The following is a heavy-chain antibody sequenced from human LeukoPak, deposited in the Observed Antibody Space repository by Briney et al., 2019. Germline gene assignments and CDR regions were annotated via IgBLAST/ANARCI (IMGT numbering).Heavy chain of an antibody. V-gene: IGHV3-66*01. CDR3: ARVRQPGPRCFDY. CDR2: IYSGGST. J-gene: IGHJ4*02. Sequence: GSLRLSCAASGFTVSSNYMSWVRQAPGKGLEWVSVIYSGGSTYYADSVKGRFTISRDNSKNALYLQMNSLRAEDTAVYYCARVRQPGPRCFDYWGQGTLVTVSS. CDR1: GFTVSSNY. D-gene: IGHD2-2*01.